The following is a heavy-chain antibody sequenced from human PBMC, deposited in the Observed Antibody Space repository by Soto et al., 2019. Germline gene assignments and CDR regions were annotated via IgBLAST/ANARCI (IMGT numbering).Heavy chain of an antibody. V-gene: IGHV4-39*01. CDR2: IYYAGNT. Sequence: SETLSLTCSVSGGSISNRNSYWGWIRQSPGKGLEWLGSIYYAGNTYNNPSLRGRVTMSVDTSKDEFSLILSPVTAADTAVYFCAREHYDIMTGYRNDAFDTWGRGTMVTVSS. D-gene: IGHD3-9*01. CDR1: GGSISNRNSY. J-gene: IGHJ3*02. CDR3: AREHYDIMTGYRNDAFDT.